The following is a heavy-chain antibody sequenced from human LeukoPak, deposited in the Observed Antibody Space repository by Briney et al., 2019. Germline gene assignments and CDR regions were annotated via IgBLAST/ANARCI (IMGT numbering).Heavy chain of an antibody. CDR3: AREAQQLALGGYNWFDP. D-gene: IGHD6-13*01. V-gene: IGHV1-69*13. Sequence: SVKVSCKASGGTFSSYAISWVRQAPGQGLEWMGGIIPIFGTANYAQKFQGRVTITADESTSTAYMELSSLRSEDTAVYYCAREAQQLALGGYNWFDPWGQGTLVTVSS. J-gene: IGHJ5*02. CDR2: IIPIFGTA. CDR1: GGTFSSYA.